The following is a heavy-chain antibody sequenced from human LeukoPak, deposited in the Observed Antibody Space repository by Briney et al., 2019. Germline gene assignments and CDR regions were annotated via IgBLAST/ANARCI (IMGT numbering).Heavy chain of an antibody. J-gene: IGHJ4*02. D-gene: IGHD3-10*01. CDR1: GFTFSSYS. Sequence: GGSLRLSCAASGFTFSSYSMNWVRQAPGKGLEWVSSISSSSSYIYYADSVKGRFTISRDNAKNSLYLQMNSLRAEDTAVYYCARGYGSGSSYYYFDYWGQGTLVTVSS. CDR3: ARGYGSGSSYYYFDY. V-gene: IGHV3-21*01. CDR2: ISSSSSYI.